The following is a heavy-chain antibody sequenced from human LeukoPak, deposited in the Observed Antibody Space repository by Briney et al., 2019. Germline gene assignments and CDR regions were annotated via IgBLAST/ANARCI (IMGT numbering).Heavy chain of an antibody. CDR2: ISSNGCST. V-gene: IGHV3-64*02. CDR3: ARGRSCSSASCYLDY. CDR1: GFTFSSYT. Sequence: GGSLRLSCAASGFTFSSYTMHWVRQAPGKGLEYVSAISSNGCSTYYADSVKGTFTISRDNSQNTLYLQMGSLRAEDMAVYYCARGRSCSSASCYLDYWGQGTLVTVSS. J-gene: IGHJ4*02. D-gene: IGHD2-2*01.